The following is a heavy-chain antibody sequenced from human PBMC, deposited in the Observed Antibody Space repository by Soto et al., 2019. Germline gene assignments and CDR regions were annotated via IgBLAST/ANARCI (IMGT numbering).Heavy chain of an antibody. D-gene: IGHD5-12*01. V-gene: IGHV4-31*03. CDR1: GGSISSGGYY. J-gene: IGHJ6*02. CDR3: ARVATGKYYYGMDV. CDR2: IYYSGST. Sequence: SETLSLTCTVSGGSISSGGYYWSWIRQHPGKGLEWIGYIYYSGSTYYNPSLKSRLTISVDTSKNQFSLKLSSVTAADTAVYYCARVATGKYYYGMDVWGQGTTVTVSS.